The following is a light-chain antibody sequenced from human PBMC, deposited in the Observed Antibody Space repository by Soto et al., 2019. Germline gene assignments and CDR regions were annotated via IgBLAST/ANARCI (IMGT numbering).Light chain of an antibody. CDR1: QGISNY. J-gene: IGKJ1*01. CDR3: QRYNSAPRT. Sequence: DIQMTQSPSSLSASVGDRVTITCRASQGISNYLAWYQQQPGKVPTLLIYAASTLESGVPSRFSGSGSGTDFTLTISSLQPEDVATYYCQRYNSAPRTFGQGTKVEIK. V-gene: IGKV1-27*01. CDR2: AAS.